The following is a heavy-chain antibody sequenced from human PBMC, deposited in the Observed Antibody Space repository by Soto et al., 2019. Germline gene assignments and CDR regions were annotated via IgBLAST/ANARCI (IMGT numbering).Heavy chain of an antibody. J-gene: IGHJ6*02. CDR2: IYYSGST. V-gene: IGHV4-39*01. D-gene: IGHD4-4*01. Sequence: PSETLSLTCTVSGGSISSSSYYWGWIRQPPGKGLEWIGSIYYSGSTYYNPSLKSRVTISVDTSKNQFSLKLSSVTAADTAVYYCARGRSTVTATKTREYYYYYGMDVWGQGTTVTVSS. CDR3: ARGRSTVTATKTREYYYYYGMDV. CDR1: GGSISSSSYY.